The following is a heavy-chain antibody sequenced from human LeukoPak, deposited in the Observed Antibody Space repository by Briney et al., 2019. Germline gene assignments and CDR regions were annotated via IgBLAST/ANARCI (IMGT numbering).Heavy chain of an antibody. J-gene: IGHJ6*03. Sequence: GGSLRLSCAASGFTFSSYDMHWVRQAPGKGLEWVSAITTAGDTDYPGSVKGRFTISRENAKNSLYLQMSSLRAGDTAVYYCARGCSGGSCYSYYFHMDVWGKGTTVIVSS. D-gene: IGHD2-15*01. CDR3: ARGCSGGSCYSYYFHMDV. CDR1: GFTFSSYD. V-gene: IGHV3-13*01. CDR2: ITTAGDT.